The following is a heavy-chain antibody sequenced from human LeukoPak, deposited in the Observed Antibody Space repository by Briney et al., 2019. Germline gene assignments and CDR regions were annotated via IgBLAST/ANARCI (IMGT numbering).Heavy chain of an antibody. Sequence: SGASLRLSCAASGFTFSSYAMSLVRQAPGKGLEWVSAISGGGGSTYYAASVKGRFTISRDNSKHTLYLQMNSLRAEDTAVYYCARHVVAVGFDYWGQGTLVTVSS. CDR1: GFTFSSYA. D-gene: IGHD3-22*01. V-gene: IGHV3-23*01. CDR2: ISGGGGST. J-gene: IGHJ4*02. CDR3: ARHVVAVGFDY.